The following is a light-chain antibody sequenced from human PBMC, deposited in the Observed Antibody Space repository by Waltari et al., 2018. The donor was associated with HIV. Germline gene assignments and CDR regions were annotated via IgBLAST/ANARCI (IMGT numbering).Light chain of an antibody. CDR1: KSGDKY. Sequence: SYELTQPPSVSVSPGHIASITCSGDKSGDKYACWYQQKPGQSPVVVIYQDSKRPSGIPERFSGSNSGNTATLTISGTQAMDEADYYCQAWDSSTVVFGGGTKLTVL. V-gene: IGLV3-1*01. J-gene: IGLJ2*01. CDR2: QDS. CDR3: QAWDSSTVV.